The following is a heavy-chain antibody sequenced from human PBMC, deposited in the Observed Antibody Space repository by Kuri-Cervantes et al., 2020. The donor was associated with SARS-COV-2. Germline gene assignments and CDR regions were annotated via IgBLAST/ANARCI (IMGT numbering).Heavy chain of an antibody. CDR1: GGSIISSDYY. Sequence: GSLRLSCTVSGGSIISSDYYWAWVRQSPGKGLEWIGTIYYSGVTYYSPSLKSRVTISVDTSKNQFSLNLRSVTVADTGVYYCATHPKGLSIVVVNWFDPWGQGTLVTVSS. CDR3: ATHPKGLSIVVVNWFDP. D-gene: IGHD3-22*01. CDR2: IYYSGVT. V-gene: IGHV4-39*01. J-gene: IGHJ5*02.